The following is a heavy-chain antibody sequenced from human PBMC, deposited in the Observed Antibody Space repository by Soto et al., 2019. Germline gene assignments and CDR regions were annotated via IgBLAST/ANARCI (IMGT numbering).Heavy chain of an antibody. CDR2: LYWDDDN. V-gene: IGHV2-5*02. Sequence: QITLKESGPTLVKPTQTLTLTCTFSGFSLSTRDVGVGWIRQPPGKALEWLALLYWDDDNRYSPSLRRRLTLTKDTSKNHVVLKINDMDPVDTATYYCAHGSGWLFDYWGPRTLVTVSS. CDR1: GFSLSTRDVG. CDR3: AHGSGWLFDY. J-gene: IGHJ4*02. D-gene: IGHD6-19*01.